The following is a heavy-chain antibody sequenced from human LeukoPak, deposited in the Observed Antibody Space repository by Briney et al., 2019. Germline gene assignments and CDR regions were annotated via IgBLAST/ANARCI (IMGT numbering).Heavy chain of an antibody. J-gene: IGHJ4*02. V-gene: IGHV3-30-3*01. D-gene: IGHD1-26*01. Sequence: GGSLRLSCAASGFTFSSYAMHWVRQAPGKGLEWVAVISYDGSNKYYADSVKGRFTISRDNSKNTLYLQMNSLRAEDTAVYYCARMVFKMVVGATTDYWGQGTLVTVSS. CDR3: ARMVFKMVVGATTDY. CDR1: GFTFSSYA. CDR2: ISYDGSNK.